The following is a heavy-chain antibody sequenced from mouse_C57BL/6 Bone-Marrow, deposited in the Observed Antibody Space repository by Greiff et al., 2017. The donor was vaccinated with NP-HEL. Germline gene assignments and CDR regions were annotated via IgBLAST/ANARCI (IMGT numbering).Heavy chain of an antibody. CDR2: IYPRSGNT. CDR1: GYTFTSYG. V-gene: IGHV1-81*01. D-gene: IGHD2-4*01. CDR3: APYYDYDGNSSWFAY. J-gene: IGHJ3*01. Sequence: QVQLQQSGAELARPGASVKLSCKASGYTFTSYGISWVKQRTGQGLEWIGEIYPRSGNTYYNEKFKGKATLTADKSSSTAYMELRSLTSEDSAVYFCAPYYDYDGNSSWFAYWGQGTLVTVSA.